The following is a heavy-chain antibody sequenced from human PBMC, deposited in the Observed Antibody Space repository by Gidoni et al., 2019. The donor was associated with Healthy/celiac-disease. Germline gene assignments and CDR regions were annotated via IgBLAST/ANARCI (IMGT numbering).Heavy chain of an antibody. V-gene: IGHV3-48*02. J-gene: IGHJ6*02. CDR2: IRSRRSTI. CDR3: ASLGDDYDFWSGYYYYYGMDV. CDR1: GFPFSSSS. D-gene: IGHD3-3*01. Sequence: EVQLVESGGGLVQPGGSLSLSCAASGFPFSSSSMNWVRQAPGKGLEWVSYIRSRRSTIYYADAVKGRFTISRDNAKNSLYLQMNSLRDEDTAVYYCASLGDDYDFWSGYYYYYGMDVWGQGTTVTVSS.